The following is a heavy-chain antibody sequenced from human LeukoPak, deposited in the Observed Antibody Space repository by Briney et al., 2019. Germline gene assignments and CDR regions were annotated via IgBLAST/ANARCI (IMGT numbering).Heavy chain of an antibody. CDR2: ISSSGSTI. CDR1: GFTFSSYE. D-gene: IGHD3-10*01. CDR3: AKSILVRGFDS. Sequence: PGGSLRLSCAASGFTFSSYEMNWVRQAPGKGLEWVSYISSSGSTIYYADSVKGRFTISRDNAKNSLYLQMNSLRAEDTAEYYCAKSILVRGFDSWGQGTLVTVSS. V-gene: IGHV3-48*03. J-gene: IGHJ4*02.